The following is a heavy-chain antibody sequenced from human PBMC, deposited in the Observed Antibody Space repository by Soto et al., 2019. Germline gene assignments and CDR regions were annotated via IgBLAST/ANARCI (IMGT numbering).Heavy chain of an antibody. CDR3: AKDRVRPPNGADSFDV. CDR2: INPHGGGA. CDR1: GYAFGAYY. J-gene: IGHJ3*01. V-gene: IGHV1-2*02. D-gene: IGHD2-8*01. Sequence: QVQLVQSGAEVKKPGASVKVSCKASGYAFGAYYIYWVRQAPGQGLEWMGYINPHGGGARYVQEFRDRLTITTDTPKDTAYMELRSLTADDTAIYYCAKDRVRPPNGADSFDVWGQGTSVTVS.